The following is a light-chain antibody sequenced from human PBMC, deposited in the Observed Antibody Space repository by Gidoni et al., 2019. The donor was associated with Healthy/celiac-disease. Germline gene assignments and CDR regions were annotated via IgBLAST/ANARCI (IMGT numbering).Light chain of an antibody. V-gene: IGKV1-5*03. CDR3: QQYNSYSIT. CDR2: KAS. CDR1: QSISSW. J-gene: IGKJ5*01. Sequence: DIQMTYSPSTLSASVGDRVTINCRASQSISSWLAWYQQKPGKAPKLLIYKASSLESGVPSRFSGSGSGTEFTLTISSLQPDDFATYYCQQYNSYSITFGQETRLGIK.